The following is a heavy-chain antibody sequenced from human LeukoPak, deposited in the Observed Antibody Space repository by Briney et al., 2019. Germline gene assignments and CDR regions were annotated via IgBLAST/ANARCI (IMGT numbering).Heavy chain of an antibody. Sequence: ASVKVSCKASGYTFTSYYMHWVRQAPGQGLEWMGIINPSGGSTSYAQKFQGRVTMTRDTSTSTVYMELSNLRAEDTAVYYRAKMNFYPYGGNSRGDYWGQGTLVTVSS. CDR3: AKMNFYPYGGNSRGDY. CDR1: GYTFTSYY. V-gene: IGHV1-46*01. J-gene: IGHJ4*02. CDR2: INPSGGST. D-gene: IGHD4-23*01.